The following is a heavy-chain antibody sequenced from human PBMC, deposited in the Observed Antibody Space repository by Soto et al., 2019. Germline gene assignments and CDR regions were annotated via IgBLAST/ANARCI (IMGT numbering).Heavy chain of an antibody. V-gene: IGHV3-30*18. D-gene: IGHD6-19*01. J-gene: IGHJ4*02. Sequence: QVQLVESGGGVVQPGRSLRLSCAASGFTFSSYGMHWVRQAPGKGLEWVAVISYDGSNKYYADSVKGRFTISRDNSKNTLYLQMNSLRAEDTAVYYCAKDLSIAVAGTCAYWGQGTLVTVSS. CDR2: ISYDGSNK. CDR3: AKDLSIAVAGTCAY. CDR1: GFTFSSYG.